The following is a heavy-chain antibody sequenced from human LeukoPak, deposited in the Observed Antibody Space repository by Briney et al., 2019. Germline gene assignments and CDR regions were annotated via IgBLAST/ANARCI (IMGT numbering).Heavy chain of an antibody. V-gene: IGHV3-21*01. D-gene: IGHD2-15*01. CDR2: ISSSSSYI. J-gene: IGHJ4*02. Sequence: PGGSLRLSCAASGFTFDDYGMSWVRQAPGKGLEWVSSISSSSSYIYYADSVKGRFTISRDNAKNSLYLQMNSLRAEDTAVYYCARAHCSGGSCHRSFDYWGQGTLVTVSS. CDR1: GFTFDDYG. CDR3: ARAHCSGGSCHRSFDY.